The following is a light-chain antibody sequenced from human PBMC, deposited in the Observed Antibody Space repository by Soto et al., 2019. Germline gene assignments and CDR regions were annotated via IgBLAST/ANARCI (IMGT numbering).Light chain of an antibody. V-gene: IGLV2-23*01. J-gene: IGLJ2*01. Sequence: QSALTQPASVSGSPGQSITISCTGTSSDVGAFKLVSWYQQYPGKAPKLLIYDGSKRPSGGSDRFSGSKSGNTASLTISGLQAEDEADYYCCSYAGRSTVVFGGGTKLTVL. CDR1: SSDVGAFKL. CDR3: CSYAGRSTVV. CDR2: DGS.